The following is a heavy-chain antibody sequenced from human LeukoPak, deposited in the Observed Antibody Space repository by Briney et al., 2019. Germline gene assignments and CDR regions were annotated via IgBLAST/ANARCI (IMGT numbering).Heavy chain of an antibody. D-gene: IGHD7-27*01. J-gene: IGHJ5*02. CDR1: GYSITNNYY. V-gene: IGHV4-38-2*01. Sequence: SETLSLTCAVSGYSITNNYYWGWIRQPPGKGLEWIGSIYYGASTYYNPSLKSRVTISLDASKNQFSLGLTSVTAADTAVYYCARLGNTRVSIDPWGRGTLVTVSS. CDR2: IYYGAST. CDR3: ARLGNTRVSIDP.